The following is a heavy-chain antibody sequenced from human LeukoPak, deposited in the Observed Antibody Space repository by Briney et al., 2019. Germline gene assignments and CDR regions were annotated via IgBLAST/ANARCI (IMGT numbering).Heavy chain of an antibody. CDR2: IYYSGST. J-gene: IGHJ4*02. D-gene: IGHD5-18*01. V-gene: IGHV4-39*01. CDR3: ARHKNTAMVIGSGVFDY. CDR1: GGSISSSSYY. Sequence: SETLSLTCTVSGGSISSSSYYWGWIRQPPGKGLEWIGSIYYSGSTYYNPSLKSRVTISVDTSKNQFPLKLSSVTAADTAVYYCARHKNTAMVIGSGVFDYWGQGTLVTVSS.